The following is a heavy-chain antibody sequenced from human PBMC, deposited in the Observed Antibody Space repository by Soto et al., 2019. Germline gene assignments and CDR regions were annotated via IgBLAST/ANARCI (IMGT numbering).Heavy chain of an antibody. CDR1: GGAVSSYY. D-gene: IGHD4-17*01. J-gene: IGHJ4*02. Sequence: SSALCGGAVSSYYWGLIRKKPGKGQEWIGYIYYSGSTNYNPSLKSRVTISVDTSKNQFSLKLSSVTAADTSVYYCAITSVTTWSYCDYWGQGPLVPSPQ. CDR3: AITSVTTWSYCDY. CDR2: IYYSGST. V-gene: IGHV4-59*02.